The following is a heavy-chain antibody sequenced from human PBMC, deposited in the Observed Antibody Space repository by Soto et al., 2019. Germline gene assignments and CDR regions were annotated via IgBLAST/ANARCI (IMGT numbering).Heavy chain of an antibody. D-gene: IGHD5-12*01. CDR1: GFTFGDYI. CDR2: IRSKPYGETT. CDR3: SRDGRILATKYYFDY. Sequence: PGGSLRLSCTSSGFTFGDYIMSWFRQAPGKGLEWVGFIRSKPYGETTEYAASVRGRFTISRDDSKASAYLQMNSLKTEDTAVYYCSRDGRILATKYYFDYWGQGTLVTVSS. J-gene: IGHJ4*02. V-gene: IGHV3-49*03.